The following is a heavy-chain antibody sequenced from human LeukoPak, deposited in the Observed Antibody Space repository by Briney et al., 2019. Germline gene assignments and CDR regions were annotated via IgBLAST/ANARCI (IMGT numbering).Heavy chain of an antibody. CDR3: TGNYYGSGSYADFDY. CDR1: GFTFSGSA. CDR2: IRSTVNGYAT. D-gene: IGHD3-10*01. Sequence: GGSLRLSCAASGFTFSGSALHWVRQASGKGLEWFGRIRSTVNGYATAYAASVKGRFTISRDDSKNTAYLQMDSLKTEDTAVYYCTGNYYGSGSYADFDYWGQGTLVTVSS. J-gene: IGHJ4*02. V-gene: IGHV3-73*01.